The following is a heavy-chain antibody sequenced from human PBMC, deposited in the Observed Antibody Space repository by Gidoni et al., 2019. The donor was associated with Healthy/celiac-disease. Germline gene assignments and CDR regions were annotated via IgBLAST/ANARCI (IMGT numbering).Heavy chain of an antibody. V-gene: IGHV4-39*01. D-gene: IGHD6-13*01. Sequence: QLQLQESGPGLVKPSETRSPTCTVSGGSISSSSYYWGWIRQPPGKGLEWIGSIYYSGSTYYNPSLKSRVTISVDTSKNQFSLKLSSVTAADTAVYYCARFIAKDAFDIWGQGTMVTVSS. CDR2: IYYSGST. CDR3: ARFIAKDAFDI. J-gene: IGHJ3*02. CDR1: GGSISSSSYY.